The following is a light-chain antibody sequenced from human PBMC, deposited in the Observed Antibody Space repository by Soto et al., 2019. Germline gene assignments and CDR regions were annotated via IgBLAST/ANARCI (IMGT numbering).Light chain of an antibody. J-gene: IGKJ4*01. CDR1: ENIFKF. CDR3: QHYHSQSIT. CDR2: AAS. V-gene: IGKV1-5*01. Sequence: DILLIQSPATLSASVGDRITITCRASENIFKFLAWYQQRSGSAPNLLIYAASDLEKGVPSRFSGSGSETEFPLTIDHLQPNDSATYFCQHYHSQSITFGGGTQVDVK.